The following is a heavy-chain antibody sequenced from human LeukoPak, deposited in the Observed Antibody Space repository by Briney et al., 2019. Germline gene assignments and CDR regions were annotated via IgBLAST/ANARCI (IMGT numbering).Heavy chain of an antibody. J-gene: IGHJ3*02. Sequence: SETLSLTCTVSGGSISSYYWSWIRQPPGKGLEWIGYIYYTGSTNYTPSLKSRVTISLDTSKNHFSLKLNSVTAADTAMYYCARTSWGYAFDIWGRGPMVTVSS. CDR1: GGSISSYY. CDR3: ARTSWGYAFDI. V-gene: IGHV4-59*01. CDR2: IYYTGST. D-gene: IGHD7-27*01.